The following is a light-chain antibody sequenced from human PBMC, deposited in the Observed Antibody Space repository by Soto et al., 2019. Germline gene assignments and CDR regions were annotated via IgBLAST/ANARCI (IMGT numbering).Light chain of an antibody. CDR2: DAS. J-gene: IGKJ1*01. CDR1: QSVSSY. CDR3: QERSNWPWR. V-gene: IGKV3-11*01. Sequence: EIVMTQSPATLSVSPGERATLSCRASQSVSSYLAWYQQKPGQAPRLLIYDASNRATGIPARFSGSGSGTDFTLTISSLEPEDFAVYYCQERSNWPWRFGQGTKVDIK.